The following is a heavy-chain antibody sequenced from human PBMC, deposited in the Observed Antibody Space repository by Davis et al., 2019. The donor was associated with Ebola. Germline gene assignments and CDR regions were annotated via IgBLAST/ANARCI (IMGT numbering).Heavy chain of an antibody. CDR2: IYYSGST. D-gene: IGHD2-15*01. CDR3: ARGSYCSGGSCTIWGY. Sequence: LRLSCTVSGGSISSGGYYWSWIRQHPGKGLEWIGYIYYSGSTYYNPSLKSRVTISVDTSKNQFSLKLSSVTAADTAVYYCARGSYCSGGSCTIWGYWGQGTLVTVSS. J-gene: IGHJ4*02. V-gene: IGHV4-31*03. CDR1: GGSISSGGYY.